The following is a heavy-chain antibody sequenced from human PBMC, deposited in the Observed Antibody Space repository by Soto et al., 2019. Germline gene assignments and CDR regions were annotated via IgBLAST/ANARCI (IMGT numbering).Heavy chain of an antibody. CDR3: ARSGDMGVVVPAATPIDY. V-gene: IGHV4-31*02. CDR1: GGSISSGGYY. CDR2: IYYSGST. D-gene: IGHD2-2*01. J-gene: IGHJ4*02. Sequence: SETLSLTCTVSGGSISSGGYYWSWIRQHPGKGLEWIGYIYYSGSTYYNPSLKSRVTISVDTSKNQFSLKLSSVTAADTAVYHCARSGDMGVVVPAATPIDYWGQGTLVTVSS.